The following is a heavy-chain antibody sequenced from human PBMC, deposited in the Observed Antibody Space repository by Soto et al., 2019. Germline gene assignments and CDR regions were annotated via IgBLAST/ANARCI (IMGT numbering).Heavy chain of an antibody. D-gene: IGHD2-15*01. CDR3: AREEGVVARAFDY. CDR1: GFTFSNYG. J-gene: IGHJ4*02. CDR2: IWFDGSNK. Sequence: QVQLVESGGGVVQPGRSLRLSCTTSGFTFSNYGMHWVRQTPGKGLEWMAIIWFDGSNKYYADSVKGRFTISRDNSKNTLYLHMNSLRVEGTAVYYCAREEGVVARAFDYWGQGTLVTVSS. V-gene: IGHV3-33*01.